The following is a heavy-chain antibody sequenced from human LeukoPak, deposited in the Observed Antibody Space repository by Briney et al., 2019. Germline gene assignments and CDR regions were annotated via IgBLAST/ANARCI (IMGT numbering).Heavy chain of an antibody. Sequence: GASVKVSCKASGYTFTSYDINWVRQATGQGLEWMGWMNPNSDNTGYAQKFQGRVTMTRNTSISTAYMELSSLRSEDTAVYYCARGGGAGSGYYYGRYFQHWGQGTLVTVSS. CDR3: ARGGGAGSGYYYGRYFQH. CDR1: GYTFTSYD. J-gene: IGHJ1*01. D-gene: IGHD3-22*01. CDR2: MNPNSDNT. V-gene: IGHV1-8*01.